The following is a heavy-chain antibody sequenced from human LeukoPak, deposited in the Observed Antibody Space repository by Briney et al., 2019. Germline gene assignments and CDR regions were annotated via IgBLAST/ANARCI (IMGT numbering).Heavy chain of an antibody. CDR1: GFSVNNNY. CDR2: IDNFGTT. CDR3: AGGPYYVSGGRPGYLNH. Sequence: GGSLRLSCAASGFSVNNNYMDWVRQAPGKGLEWVSEIDNFGTTYYADSVKGRFTISRDSSRNTMYLQMSSLRAEDTAVYYCAGGPYYVSGGRPGYLNHGALGTRVTVSS. D-gene: IGHD3-10*01. J-gene: IGHJ4*02. V-gene: IGHV3-53*01.